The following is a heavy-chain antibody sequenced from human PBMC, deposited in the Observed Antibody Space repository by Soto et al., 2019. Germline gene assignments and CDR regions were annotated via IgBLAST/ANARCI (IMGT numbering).Heavy chain of an antibody. CDR3: ARDLSSTVAPP. D-gene: IGHD4-17*01. J-gene: IGHJ4*02. V-gene: IGHV1-69*13. CDR2: IIPIFGTA. CDR1: GGTFSSYA. Sequence: ASVKVSCKASGGTFSSYAISWLRQAPGQGLEWMGGIIPIFGTANYAQKFQGRVTITADESTSTAYMELSSLRSEDTAVYYCARDLSSTVAPPWGQGTLVTVSS.